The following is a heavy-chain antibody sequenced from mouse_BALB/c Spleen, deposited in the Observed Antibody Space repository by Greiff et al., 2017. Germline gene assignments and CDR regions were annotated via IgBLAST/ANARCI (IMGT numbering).Heavy chain of an antibody. J-gene: IGHJ4*01. Sequence: DVQLVESGGGLVQPGGSRKLSCAASGFTFSSFGMHWVRQAPEKGLEWVAYISSGSSTIYYADTVKGRFTISRDNPKNTLFLQMTSLRSEDTAMYYCARSLLWYYYAMDYWGQGTSVTVSS. CDR2: ISSGSSTI. CDR3: ARSLLWYYYAMDY. D-gene: IGHD2-1*01. CDR1: GFTFSSFG. V-gene: IGHV5-17*02.